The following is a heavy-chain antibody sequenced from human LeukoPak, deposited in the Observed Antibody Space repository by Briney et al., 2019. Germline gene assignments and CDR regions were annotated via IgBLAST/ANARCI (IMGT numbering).Heavy chain of an antibody. D-gene: IGHD6-13*01. CDR1: GYTFTRYY. V-gene: IGHV1-2*02. CDR2: INPNSGGT. J-gene: IGHJ5*02. CDR3: ATVLAIAAAGTKINWFDP. Sequence: ASVKVSCKASGYTFTRYYMHWVRQAPGQGLEWMGWINPNSGGTNYAQKFQGRVTMTRDTSISTAYMELSSLRSEDTAVYYCATVLAIAAAGTKINWFDPWGQGTLVTVSS.